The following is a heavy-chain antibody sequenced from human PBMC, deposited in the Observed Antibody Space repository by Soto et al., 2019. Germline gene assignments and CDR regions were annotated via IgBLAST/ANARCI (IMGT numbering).Heavy chain of an antibody. CDR1: GYTFTSSY. CDR3: ARGGKNGMDV. Sequence: QVQLVQSGAEVKKPGASVKVSCKASGYTFTSSYMHWVRQAPGQGLEWMGIITPSGGSTSYAQKVQGRVTMTRDTSTSTVFMELSSLRSEDTAVYYCARGGKNGMDVWGQGTTVTVSS. CDR2: ITPSGGST. V-gene: IGHV1-46*01. J-gene: IGHJ6*02.